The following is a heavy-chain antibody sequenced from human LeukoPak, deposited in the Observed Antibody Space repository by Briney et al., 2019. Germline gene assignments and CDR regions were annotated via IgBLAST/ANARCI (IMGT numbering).Heavy chain of an antibody. D-gene: IGHD6-6*01. J-gene: IGHJ6*04. Sequence: GGSLRLSCAASGFTFSSYWMSWVRQAPGKGLEWVANIKQDGSEKYYVDSVKGRFTISRDNAKNSLYLQMNSLRAEDTAVYYCVRAYIAARGGPVGVWGKGTTVTVSS. CDR3: VRAYIAARGGPVGV. CDR1: GFTFSSYW. V-gene: IGHV3-7*04. CDR2: IKQDGSEK.